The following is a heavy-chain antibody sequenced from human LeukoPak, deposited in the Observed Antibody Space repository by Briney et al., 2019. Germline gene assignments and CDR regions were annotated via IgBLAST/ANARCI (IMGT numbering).Heavy chain of an antibody. D-gene: IGHD3-10*01. CDR1: GFTFSSYW. Sequence: GGSLRLSCAASGFTFSSYWMSWVRQAPGKGLEWVANIKQDGSEKYYVDSVKGRFTISRDNAKNSLYLQMNSLRAEDTAVYYCAKDLKLTYGSGSYLGWFDPWGQGTLVTVSS. J-gene: IGHJ5*02. V-gene: IGHV3-7*03. CDR3: AKDLKLTYGSGSYLGWFDP. CDR2: IKQDGSEK.